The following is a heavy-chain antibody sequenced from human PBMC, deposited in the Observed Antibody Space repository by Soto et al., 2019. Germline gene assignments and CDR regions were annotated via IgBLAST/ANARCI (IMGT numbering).Heavy chain of an antibody. Sequence: GGSLRLSCAASGFTFSSYGMHWVRQAPGKGLEWVAVIWYDGSNKYYADSVKGRFTISRHNSKNTLYLQMNSLRAEDTAVYYCSRDRGAQFHSGPFSLSGYHNWFDLWGQGTLVTVSS. D-gene: IGHD5-12*01. J-gene: IGHJ5*02. CDR3: SRDRGAQFHSGPFSLSGYHNWFDL. CDR1: GFTFSSYG. CDR2: IWYDGSNK. V-gene: IGHV3-33*01.